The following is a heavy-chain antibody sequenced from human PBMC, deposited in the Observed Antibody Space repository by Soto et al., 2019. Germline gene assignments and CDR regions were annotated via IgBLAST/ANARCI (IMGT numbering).Heavy chain of an antibody. D-gene: IGHD3-10*01. V-gene: IGHV3-74*03. CDR2: INDDGSTT. J-gene: IGHJ4*02. CDR3: ARGNYGPKY. Sequence: EVQLVDSGGGLFQAGGSLRLSCAASGFTFRTSWMYWVRQAPGKGLVWVSRINDDGSTTTYADSVKGRFTISRDNAKNTLFMQMDSLRAEDTCVYYCARGNYGPKYWGQGKLVTVSS. CDR1: GFTFRTSW.